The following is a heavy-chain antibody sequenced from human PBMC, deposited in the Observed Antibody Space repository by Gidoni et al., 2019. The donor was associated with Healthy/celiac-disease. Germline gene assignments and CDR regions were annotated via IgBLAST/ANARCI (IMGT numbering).Heavy chain of an antibody. CDR1: GFTFSSYA. Sequence: QLQLVESGGGVVQPGRSLRLSCAAAGFTFSSYAMHCDRQAPGKGLEWVAVISYDGSNKYYADSVKGRFTISRDNSKNTLYLQMNSLRAEDTAVYYCASLVGATTVDYWGQGTLVTVSS. V-gene: IGHV3-30*04. CDR3: ASLVGATTVDY. D-gene: IGHD1-26*01. CDR2: ISYDGSNK. J-gene: IGHJ4*02.